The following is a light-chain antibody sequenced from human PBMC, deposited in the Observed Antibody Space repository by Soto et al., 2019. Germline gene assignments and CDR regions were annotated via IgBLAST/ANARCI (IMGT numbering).Light chain of an antibody. CDR3: QSYGSSLSGVV. CDR1: SSNIGAGYD. V-gene: IGLV1-40*01. J-gene: IGLJ2*01. Sequence: QSVLTQPPSVSGAPGQRVTISFTGSSSNIGAGYDVHWYQQLPGTAPKLLIYGNSNRPSGVPDRFSGSKSGTSASLAITGLQAEDEAGYYCQSYGSSLSGVVFGGGTKLTVL. CDR2: GNS.